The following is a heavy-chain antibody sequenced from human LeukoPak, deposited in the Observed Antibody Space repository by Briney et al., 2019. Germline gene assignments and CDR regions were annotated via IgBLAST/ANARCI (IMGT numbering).Heavy chain of an antibody. CDR2: IIPIFGTA. CDR1: GGTFSSYA. J-gene: IGHJ4*02. D-gene: IGHD1-26*01. V-gene: IGHV1-69*05. CDR3: AREDSGRVFDY. Sequence: ASVKVSCKASGGTFSSYAISWVRQAPGQGLEWMGRIIPIFGTANYAQKFQGRVTITTDESTSTAYMELSSLRSEDTAVYYCAREDSGRVFDYWGQGTLATVSS.